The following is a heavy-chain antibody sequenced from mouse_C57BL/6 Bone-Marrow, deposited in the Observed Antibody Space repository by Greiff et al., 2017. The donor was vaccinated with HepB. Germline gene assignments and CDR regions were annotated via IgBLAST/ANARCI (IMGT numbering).Heavy chain of an antibody. V-gene: IGHV10-3*01. CDR3: VRARPYYGSSVYWYFDV. CDR2: IRSKSSNYAT. D-gene: IGHD1-1*01. J-gene: IGHJ1*03. CDR1: GFTFNTYA. Sequence: EVKVVESGGGLVQPKVSLKLSCAASGFTFNTYAMHWVRQAPGKGLEWVARIRSKSSNYATYYADSVKDRFTISSDDSQSMLYLQMNNLTTEDTAMYYCVRARPYYGSSVYWYFDVWGTGTTVTVSS.